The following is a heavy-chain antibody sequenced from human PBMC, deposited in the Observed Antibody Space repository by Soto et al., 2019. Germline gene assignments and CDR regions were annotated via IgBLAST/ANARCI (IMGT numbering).Heavy chain of an antibody. CDR3: ARGEGYSGFDYWV. J-gene: IGHJ4*02. CDR2: ISYSGSTI. Sequence: EVQLVESGGGLVQPGGSLRLSCAASGFTFSSYEMNWVRRAPGKGLEWVSYISYSGSTIYYADSVKGRFTISRDNAKNSLYLQMNSLRAEDTAVYYCARGEGYSGFDYWVWGQGTLVTVSS. D-gene: IGHD5-12*01. CDR1: GFTFSSYE. V-gene: IGHV3-48*03.